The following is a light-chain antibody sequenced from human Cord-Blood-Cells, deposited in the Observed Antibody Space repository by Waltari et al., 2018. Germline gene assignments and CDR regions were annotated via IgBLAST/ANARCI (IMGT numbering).Light chain of an antibody. CDR3: SSYAGSNNVV. J-gene: IGLJ2*01. CDR1: SSDVVGYNY. CDR2: EVS. Sequence: QSALTQPPSASGSPGQSVTISCTGNSSDVVGYNYVSWYQQHPGKAPKLMIYEVSKRPSGVPDRFSGSKSGNTASLTVSGLQAEDEADYYCSSYAGSNNVVFGGGTKLTVL. V-gene: IGLV2-8*01.